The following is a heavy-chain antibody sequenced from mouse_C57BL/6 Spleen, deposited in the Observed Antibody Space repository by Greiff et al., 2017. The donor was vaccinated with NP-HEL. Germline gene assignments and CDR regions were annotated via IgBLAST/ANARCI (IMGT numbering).Heavy chain of an antibody. Sequence: EVKLQESGGGLVQPKGSLKLSCAASGFSFNTYAMNWVRQAPGKGLEWVARIRSKSNNYATYYADSVKDRFTISRDNSESMLYLQMNNLKTEDTAMYYCGRRGGNYGYAMDYWGQGTSVTVSS. CDR2: IRSKSNNYAT. CDR3: GRRGGNYGYAMDY. D-gene: IGHD2-1*01. V-gene: IGHV10-1*01. J-gene: IGHJ4*01. CDR1: GFSFNTYA.